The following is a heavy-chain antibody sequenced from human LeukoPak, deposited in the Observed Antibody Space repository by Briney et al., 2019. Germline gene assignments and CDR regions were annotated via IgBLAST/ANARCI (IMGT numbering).Heavy chain of an antibody. CDR1: RGSFSGYY. CDR2: INHSGST. V-gene: IGHV4-34*01. J-gene: IGHJ4*02. CDR3: ARAVYSSSWSN. Sequence: PSETLSLTCALYRGSFSGYYWSWIRQPPREGLEWIGEINHSGSTNYNPSLKSRVTISVDTSKNQFSLKLSSVTAADTAVYYCARAVYSSSWSNWGQGTLVTVSS. D-gene: IGHD6-13*01.